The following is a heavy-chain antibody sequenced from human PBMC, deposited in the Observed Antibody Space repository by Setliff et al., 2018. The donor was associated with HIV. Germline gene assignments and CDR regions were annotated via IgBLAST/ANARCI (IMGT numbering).Heavy chain of an antibody. CDR1: GGSISSFY. J-gene: IGHJ3*02. V-gene: IGHV4-4*09. CDR3: ATSAESGFGIHWGVFNI. D-gene: IGHD3-10*01. CDR2: INSSGRT. Sequence: ETLSLTCTVSGGSISSFYWSWIRQPPGKGPEWIGYINSSGRTNYNPSLKGRVTISLDTSKNRFSLKLRSVTAADTAVYYCATSAESGFGIHWGVFNIWGQGTRVTVSS.